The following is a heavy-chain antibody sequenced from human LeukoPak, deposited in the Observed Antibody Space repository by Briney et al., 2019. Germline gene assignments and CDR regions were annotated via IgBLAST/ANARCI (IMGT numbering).Heavy chain of an antibody. CDR3: AKDSSDDDGD. D-gene: IGHD4-17*01. J-gene: IGHJ4*02. CDR2: ISYDGSNK. CDR1: GFTSSSYG. V-gene: IGHV3-30*18. Sequence: PGGTLRLSCAASGFTSSSYGMHWVRQAPGKGLEWVAVISYDGSNKYYADSVKGRFTISRDNSKNTLYLQMNSLRAEDTAVYYCAKDSSDDDGDWGQGTLVTVSS.